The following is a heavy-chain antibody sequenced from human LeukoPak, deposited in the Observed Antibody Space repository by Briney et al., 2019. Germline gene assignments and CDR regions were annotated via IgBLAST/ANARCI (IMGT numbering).Heavy chain of an antibody. Sequence: GASVKVSCKASGYTFTGYYMHWVRQAPGQGLEWMGIINPSGGSTSYAQKFQGRVTMTRDMSTSTVYMELSSLRSEDTAVYYCARDLTYCRGGSCRMTDYWGQGTLVTVSS. J-gene: IGHJ4*02. CDR2: INPSGGST. D-gene: IGHD2-15*01. CDR3: ARDLTYCRGGSCRMTDY. CDR1: GYTFTGYY. V-gene: IGHV1-46*01.